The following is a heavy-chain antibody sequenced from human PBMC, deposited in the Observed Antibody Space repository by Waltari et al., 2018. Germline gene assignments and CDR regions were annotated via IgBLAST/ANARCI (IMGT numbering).Heavy chain of an antibody. CDR3: ARIVTTTRAFDI. V-gene: IGHV3-74*01. D-gene: IGHD4-4*01. J-gene: IGHJ3*02. Sequence: EVQLVESGGDLVQPGGSLRLSCAASGFPFSASWIHLVRQAPGKGLVWVSRINADGSSIIYADSVKGRFTISRDNARNTLFLQMNTLRAEDTAVYYCARIVTTTRAFDIWGQGTMVTVSS. CDR1: GFPFSASW. CDR2: INADGSSI.